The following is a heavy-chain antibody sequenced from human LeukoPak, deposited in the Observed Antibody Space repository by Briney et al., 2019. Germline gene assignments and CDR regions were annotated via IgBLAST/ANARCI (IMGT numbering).Heavy chain of an antibody. CDR2: ISSSSSYI. CDR1: GFTFSSYE. D-gene: IGHD2-15*01. CDR3: ARDLGEYCSGGSCYYYYYYMDV. Sequence: PGGSLRLSCAASGFTFSSYEMNWVRQAPGKGLEWVSSISSSSSYIYYADSVKGRFTISRDNAKNSLYLQMNSLRAEDTAVYYCARDLGEYCSGGSCYYYYYYMDVWGKGTTVTISS. V-gene: IGHV3-21*01. J-gene: IGHJ6*03.